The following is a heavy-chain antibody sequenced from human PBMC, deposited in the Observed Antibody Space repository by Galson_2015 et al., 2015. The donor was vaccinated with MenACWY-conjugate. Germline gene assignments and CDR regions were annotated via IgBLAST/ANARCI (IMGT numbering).Heavy chain of an antibody. D-gene: IGHD6-6*01. V-gene: IGHV1-18*01. J-gene: IGHJ4*02. Sequence: SVKDSCKASGYPFTSYGVSWVRQAPGQGLEWMGWISAYNGVTNYAQKLQGRASMTTETSTTSAYVELRSLTSDDTAVYYCARWGPSSYLLEYWGQGTLVTVSS. CDR2: ISAYNGVT. CDR3: ARWGPSSYLLEY. CDR1: GYPFTSYG.